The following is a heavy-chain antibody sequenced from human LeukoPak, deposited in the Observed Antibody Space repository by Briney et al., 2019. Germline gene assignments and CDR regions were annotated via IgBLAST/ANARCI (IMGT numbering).Heavy chain of an antibody. J-gene: IGHJ4*02. CDR2: IYYSGST. CDR3: ARYIAARDY. CDR1: GGSISSSSYY. D-gene: IGHD6-6*01. V-gene: IGHV4-39*01. Sequence: SETLSLTCTVSGGSISSSSYYCGWIRQPPGKGLEWIGSIYYSGSTYYNPSLKSRVTISVDTSKNQFSLKLSSVTAADTAVYYCARYIAARDYWGQGTLVTVSS.